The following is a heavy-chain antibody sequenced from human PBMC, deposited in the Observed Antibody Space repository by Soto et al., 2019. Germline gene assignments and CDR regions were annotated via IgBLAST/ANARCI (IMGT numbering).Heavy chain of an antibody. V-gene: IGHV1-18*01. CDR1: GYTFTSYG. J-gene: IGHJ6*03. CDR3: ARGDTVMLRNYYYMDV. D-gene: IGHD4-4*01. Sequence: QVQLVQSGAEVKKPGASVKVSCKASGYTFTSYGISWVRQAPGQGLEWMGWISAYNGNTNYAQKRQGRVTMTTDTATSTAYMELRSLIPDDTAGYYCARGDTVMLRNYYYMDVWGKGTTVTVSS. CDR2: ISAYNGNT.